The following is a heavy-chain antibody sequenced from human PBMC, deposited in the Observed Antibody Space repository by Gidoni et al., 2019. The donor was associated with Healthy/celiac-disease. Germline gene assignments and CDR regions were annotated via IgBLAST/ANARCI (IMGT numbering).Heavy chain of an antibody. CDR2: INSDGSST. D-gene: IGHD3-22*01. Sequence: EVQLVESGGGVVQPGGSLRLSCADSGFTLSSYWMHWVRQAPGKGLVWVSRINSDGSSTSYADSMKGRFTISRDNAKNTLYLQMNSLRAEDADVYYCARGTPHYYDKGFDIWGQGTMVTVSS. J-gene: IGHJ3*02. V-gene: IGHV3-74*01. CDR3: ARGTPHYYDKGFDI. CDR1: GFTLSSYW.